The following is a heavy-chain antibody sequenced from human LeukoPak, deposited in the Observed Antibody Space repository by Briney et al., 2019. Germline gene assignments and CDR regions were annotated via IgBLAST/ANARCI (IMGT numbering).Heavy chain of an antibody. V-gene: IGHV3-66*01. CDR3: AKWGPRYYYHMEV. D-gene: IGHD3-16*01. J-gene: IGHJ6*04. CDR1: GFTVSYNF. Sequence: GGSLRLSCVASGFTVSYNFMSWVRQAPGKGLACVSVIHSSGSTFYADSVRGSFTISRVNSKNTQYLQLNSLRAEDTAVHYCAKWGPRYYYHMEVWGKGTTVTISS. CDR2: IHSSGST.